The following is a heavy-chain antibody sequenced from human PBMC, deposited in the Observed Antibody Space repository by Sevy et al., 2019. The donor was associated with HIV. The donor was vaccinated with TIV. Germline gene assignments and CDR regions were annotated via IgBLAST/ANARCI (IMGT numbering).Heavy chain of an antibody. Sequence: GGCLRLSCAASGFTFSNAWMSCVRQAPGKGLEWVGRIKSKSDGGTRDFAAPAKGRFIISRDDSKSMLYLQMSSLQTDDTALYYCSAGMGMSDFDYWGRGTLVIVSS. CDR2: IKSKSDGGTR. D-gene: IGHD1-26*01. CDR1: GFTFSNAW. V-gene: IGHV3-15*01. CDR3: SAGMGMSDFDY. J-gene: IGHJ4*02.